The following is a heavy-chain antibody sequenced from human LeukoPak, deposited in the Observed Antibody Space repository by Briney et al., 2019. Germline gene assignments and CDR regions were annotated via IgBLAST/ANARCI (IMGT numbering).Heavy chain of an antibody. CDR3: ATRTNEGYAYFDY. J-gene: IGHJ4*02. D-gene: IGHD1-1*01. CDR2: IYYSGST. CDR1: GGSISGSSYY. V-gene: IGHV4-39*01. Sequence: PSETLSLTCTVSGGSISGSSYYWGWIRQPPGKGLEWIGSIYYSGSTYYNPSLKSRVTISVDTSKNQFSLKLNSVTATDTAVYYCATRTNEGYAYFDYWGQGTLVTVSS.